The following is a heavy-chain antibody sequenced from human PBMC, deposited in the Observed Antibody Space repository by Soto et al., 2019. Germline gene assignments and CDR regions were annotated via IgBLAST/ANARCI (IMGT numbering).Heavy chain of an antibody. CDR2: MNPNSGNT. J-gene: IGHJ4*02. CDR1: GYTFTSYD. CDR3: ARDVYEKEYSSTCFDY. Sequence: ASVKVSCKASGYTFTSYDINWVRQVTGQGLEWMGWMNPNSGNTGYAQKFQGRLSLTRNTSISTAYMELSSLRSEDTAVYYCARDVYEKEYSSTCFDYWGQGTLVTVSS. V-gene: IGHV1-8*01. D-gene: IGHD6-13*01.